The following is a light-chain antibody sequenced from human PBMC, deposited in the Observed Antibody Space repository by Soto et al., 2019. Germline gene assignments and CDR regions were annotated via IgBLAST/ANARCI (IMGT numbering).Light chain of an antibody. Sequence: QLVLTQSPSASASLGPSVKLTCTLSSGHSSYAIAWHQQQPEKGPRYLMKLNSDGSHSKGDGIPDRFSGSSSGAERYLTVSSLQSEDEADYYCQTWGTGIVLFGGGTKLTVL. J-gene: IGLJ2*01. CDR3: QTWGTGIVL. CDR1: SGHSSYA. CDR2: LNSDGSH. V-gene: IGLV4-69*01.